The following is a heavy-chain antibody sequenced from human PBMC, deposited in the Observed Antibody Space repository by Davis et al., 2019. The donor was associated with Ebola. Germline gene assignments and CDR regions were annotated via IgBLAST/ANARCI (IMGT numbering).Heavy chain of an antibody. J-gene: IGHJ4*02. CDR1: GYTFTSYG. V-gene: IGHV1-18*04. D-gene: IGHD3-10*01. Sequence: ASVKVSCKASGYTFTSYGISWVRQAPGQGLEWMGWISAYNGNTNYAQKLQGRVTMTTDTSTNTAYMELRSLRSDDTAVYYCATELLPQENHRFAEGYWGQGTLVTVSS. CDR3: ATELLPQENHRFAEGY. CDR2: ISAYNGNT.